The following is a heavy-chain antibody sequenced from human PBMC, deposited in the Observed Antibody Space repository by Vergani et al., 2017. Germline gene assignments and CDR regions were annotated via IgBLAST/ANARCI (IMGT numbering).Heavy chain of an antibody. CDR1: GFTFSNSA. CDR2: ISGPGLST. V-gene: IGHV3-23*01. Sequence: EVHLLESGGGLVQSGGSLRLSCAASGFTFSNSAVSWVRQAPGRGLAWVSSISGPGLSTYYADSGKGRFSISRDNSKNTVLLQMHSLRAEDTAIYYCVKEKIDLGSYFFDSWGHGILVTVSS. J-gene: IGHJ4*01. CDR3: VKEKIDLGSYFFDS. D-gene: IGHD2/OR15-2a*01.